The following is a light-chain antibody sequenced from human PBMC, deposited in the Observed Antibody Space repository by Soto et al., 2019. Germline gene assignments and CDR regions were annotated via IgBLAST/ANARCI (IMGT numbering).Light chain of an antibody. CDR1: QSVTSSY. J-gene: IGKJ5*01. Sequence: EIVSTQSPGTLSLSPGERAALSCRASQSVTSSYLAWDQQKPGQAPRLLIDGASSRATGVPDRFSGTGSGTDFTLTISRLEPEDFAVFYCQQYGNSPITFGQATRLEIK. CDR3: QQYGNSPIT. CDR2: GAS. V-gene: IGKV3-20*01.